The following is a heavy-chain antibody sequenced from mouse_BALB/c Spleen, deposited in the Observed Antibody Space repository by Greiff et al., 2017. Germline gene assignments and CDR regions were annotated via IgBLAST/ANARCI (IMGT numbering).Heavy chain of an antibody. CDR2: IDPANGNT. V-gene: IGHV14-3*02. CDR3: ARGYDGYSYYFDY. D-gene: IGHD2-3*01. Sequence: EVQGVESGAELVKPGASVKLSCTASGFNIKDTYMHWVKQRPEQGLEWIGRIDPANGNTKYDPKFQGKATITADTSSNTAYLQLSSLTSEDTAVYYCARGYDGYSYYFDYWGQGTTLTVSS. CDR1: GFNIKDTY. J-gene: IGHJ2*01.